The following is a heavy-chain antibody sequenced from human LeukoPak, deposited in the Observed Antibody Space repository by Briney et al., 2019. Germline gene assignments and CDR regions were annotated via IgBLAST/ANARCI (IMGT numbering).Heavy chain of an antibody. J-gene: IGHJ6*03. V-gene: IGHV1-2*02. D-gene: IGHD6-6*01. CDR1: GYTFTGYY. Sequence: ASVKVSCKASGYTFTGYYMHWVRQAPGQGLEWMGWINPNSGGTNYAQKLQGRVTMTTDTSTSTAYMELRSLRSDDTAVYYCARGAYSSSSGFYYYYYMDVWGKGTTVTVSS. CDR3: ARGAYSSSSGFYYYYYMDV. CDR2: INPNSGGT.